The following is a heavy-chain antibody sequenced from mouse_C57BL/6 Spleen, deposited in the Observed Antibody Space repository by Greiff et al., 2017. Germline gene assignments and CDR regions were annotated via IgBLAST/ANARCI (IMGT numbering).Heavy chain of an antibody. CDR1: GYTFTDYE. Sequence: VQLKQSGAELVRPGASVTLSCKASGYTFTDYEMHWVKQTPVHGLEWIGAIDPETGGTAYNQKFKGKAILTADKSSSTAYMELRSLTSEDSAVYYCTREGAYDYVWYFDVWGTGTTVTVSS. J-gene: IGHJ1*03. D-gene: IGHD2-4*01. CDR3: TREGAYDYVWYFDV. V-gene: IGHV1-15*01. CDR2: IDPETGGT.